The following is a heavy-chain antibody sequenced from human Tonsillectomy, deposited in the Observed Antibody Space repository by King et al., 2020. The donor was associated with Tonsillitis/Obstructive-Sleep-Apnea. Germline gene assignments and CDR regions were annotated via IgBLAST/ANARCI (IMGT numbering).Heavy chain of an antibody. CDR3: ARERYCSSTSCYDPKAFDP. D-gene: IGHD2-2*01. V-gene: IGHV1-69*09. CDR2: IIPILGIA. CDR1: GGTFSSYA. J-gene: IGHJ5*02. Sequence: QLVQSGAEVKKPGSSVKVSCKASGGTFSSYAISWVRQAPGQGLEWMGRIIPILGIANYAQKFQGRVTITADKSTSTAYMELSSLRSEDTAVYYRARERYCSSTSCYDPKAFDPWGQGTLVTVSS.